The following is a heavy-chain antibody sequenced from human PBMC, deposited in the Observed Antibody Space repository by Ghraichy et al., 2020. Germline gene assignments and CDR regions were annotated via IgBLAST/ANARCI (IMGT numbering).Heavy chain of an antibody. J-gene: IGHJ5*02. Sequence: GESLNISCAASGFTFSSFGMSCVRQAPGKGLEWVSTIGSRGDRTYYADSVKGRFTISRDNSKNTLYLQMNSLRAEDTAVYYCANVAIGSCSSTSCYHWGRGTLVTVSS. CDR2: IGSRGDRT. V-gene: IGHV3-23*01. CDR3: ANVAIGSCSSTSCYH. CDR1: GFTFSSFG. D-gene: IGHD2-2*01.